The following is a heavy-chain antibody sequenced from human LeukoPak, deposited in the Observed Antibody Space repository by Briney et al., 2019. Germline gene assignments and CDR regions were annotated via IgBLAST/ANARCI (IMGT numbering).Heavy chain of an antibody. J-gene: IGHJ5*02. CDR1: GGSISSGGYY. D-gene: IGHD4-17*01. CDR2: IYYSGST. V-gene: IGHV4-31*03. CDR3: ARSPYGDYANLNWFDP. Sequence: SETLSLTCTVSGGSISSGGYYWSWIRQHPGKGLEWIGYIYYSGSTYYNPSLKSRVAISVDTSKNQFSLKLSSVTAADTAVYYCARSPYGDYANLNWFDPWGQGTLVTVSS.